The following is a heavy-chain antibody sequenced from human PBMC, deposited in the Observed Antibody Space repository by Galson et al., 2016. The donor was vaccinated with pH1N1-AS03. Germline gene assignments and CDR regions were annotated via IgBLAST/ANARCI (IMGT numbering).Heavy chain of an antibody. CDR2: IYSGGTT. CDR1: GLTFTTYW. CDR3: VRDFRWGGNSGY. V-gene: IGHV3-66*01. J-gene: IGHJ4*02. Sequence: SLRLSCAASGLTFTTYWMHWVRQAPGKGLEWVSIIYSGGTTYYADSVKGRFIVSRDNSKNTRYLQMNSLRAEDTAVYYCVRDFRWGGNSGYWGQGTLVTVSS. D-gene: IGHD4-23*01.